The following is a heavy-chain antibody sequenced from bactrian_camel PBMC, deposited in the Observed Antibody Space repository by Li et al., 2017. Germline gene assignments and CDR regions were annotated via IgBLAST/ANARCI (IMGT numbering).Heavy chain of an antibody. CDR2: IYTVTGST. D-gene: IGHD2*01. V-gene: IGHV3-2*01. Sequence: HVQLVESGGGSVPFGGSLKLSCVASPYPGSDYSMGWFRQAPRKQREGIAAIYTVTGSTAYADSVKGRFTISQDIAKKTLYLQMDSLKPEDTATYTCAAGVAWGAWYTCVESDFTDWGQGTQVTVS. CDR3: AAGVAWGAWYTCVESDFTD. CDR1: PYPGSDYS. J-gene: IGHJ6*01.